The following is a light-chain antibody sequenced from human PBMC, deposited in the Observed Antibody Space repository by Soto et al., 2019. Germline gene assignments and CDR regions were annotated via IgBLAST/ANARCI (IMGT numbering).Light chain of an antibody. Sequence: QSALTQPPSASGTPGQRVTISCSGSSSNIGTNTVNWYQQFPRSAPKLLMYSSNQRPSGVPDRFSGSKSGTSAFLAISGLQSVDEADYYCAPWAGSLNVVMFGGGTKVTDL. CDR1: SSNIGTNT. V-gene: IGLV1-44*01. CDR3: APWAGSLNVVM. J-gene: IGLJ3*02. CDR2: SSN.